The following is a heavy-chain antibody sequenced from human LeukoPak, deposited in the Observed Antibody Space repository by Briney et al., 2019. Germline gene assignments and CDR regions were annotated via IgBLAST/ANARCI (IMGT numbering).Heavy chain of an antibody. CDR2: TYYRSKWYN. D-gene: IGHD6-19*01. J-gene: IGHJ5*02. Sequence: SQTLSLTCAISGDSVSSNSAAWNWIRQSPSRGLEWLGRTYYRSKWYNDYAVSVKSRITINPDTSKNQFSLQLNSVTPEDTAVYYCARDSKGYSSGWYYSTFDPWGQGTLVTVSS. V-gene: IGHV6-1*01. CDR1: GDSVSSNSAA. CDR3: ARDSKGYSSGWYYSTFDP.